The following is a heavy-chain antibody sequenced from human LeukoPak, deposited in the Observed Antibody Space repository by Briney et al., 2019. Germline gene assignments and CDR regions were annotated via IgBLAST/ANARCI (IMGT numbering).Heavy chain of an antibody. D-gene: IGHD4-23*01. J-gene: IGHJ4*02. CDR3: ARDFGRWFIDY. CDR1: GFTFSSYG. V-gene: IGHV3-74*03. Sequence: GGSLRLSCAASGFTFSSYGMSWVRQAPGKGLMWVSRINNDGRSTTYADSVKGRFTISRDNAKNSLYLQMNCLRAEDTAVYYCARDFGRWFIDYWGQGTLVTVSS. CDR2: INNDGRST.